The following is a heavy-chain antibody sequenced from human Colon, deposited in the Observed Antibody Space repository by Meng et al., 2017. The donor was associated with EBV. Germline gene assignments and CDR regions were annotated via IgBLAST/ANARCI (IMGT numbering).Heavy chain of an antibody. CDR3: ARHFINWFDP. CDR2: IYYSGST. CDR1: GGSIGSSY. Sequence: HVQLQEYGPGLVKPSDALSLPFTVSGGSIGSSYWSWIRQPPGKGLEWIGYIYYSGSTNYNPSLKSRVTISADTSKNQFSLKLSSVTAADTAVYYCARHFINWFDPWGQGTLVTVSS. J-gene: IGHJ5*02. V-gene: IGHV4-59*08.